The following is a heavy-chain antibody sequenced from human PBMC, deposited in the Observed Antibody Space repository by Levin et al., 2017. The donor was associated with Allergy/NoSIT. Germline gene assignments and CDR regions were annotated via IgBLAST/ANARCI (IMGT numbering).Heavy chain of an antibody. CDR1: GGTFSSYA. D-gene: IGHD5-24*01. J-gene: IGHJ4*02. V-gene: IGHV1-69*13. CDR2: IIPIFGTA. Sequence: SVKVSCKASGGTFSSYAISWVRQAPGQGLEWMGGIIPIFGTANYAQKFQGRVTITADESTSTAYMELSSLRSEDTAVYYCARGEMATITPDYWGQGTLVTVSS. CDR3: ARGEMATITPDY.